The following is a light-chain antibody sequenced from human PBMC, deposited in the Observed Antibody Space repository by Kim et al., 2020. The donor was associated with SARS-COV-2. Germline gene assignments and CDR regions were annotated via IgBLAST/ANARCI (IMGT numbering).Light chain of an antibody. V-gene: IGKV1-39*01. CDR1: QSVSPS. Sequence: SASVGDRVTITCRASQSVSPSLNWYQQRPGEAPKLLIYAVSNLQSGVPSRFSGSGSGTDFTLTISSLQPEDFAIYYCQQSHDFPYNFGQGTKLEIK. CDR3: QQSHDFPYN. J-gene: IGKJ2*01. CDR2: AVS.